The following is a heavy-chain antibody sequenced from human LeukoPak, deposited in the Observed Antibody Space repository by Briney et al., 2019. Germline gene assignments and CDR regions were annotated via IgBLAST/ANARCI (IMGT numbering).Heavy chain of an antibody. CDR1: GFXFSSYE. V-gene: IGHV3-48*03. CDR3: ARRGTSRSSYYFDY. J-gene: IGHJ4*02. CDR2: ISTSASTI. Sequence: GGSLRLSCAASGFXFSSYEINWVRQAPGKGLEWVSYISTSASTIYYTDSVKGRFTSSRDNAKNSLYLQMNSLRAEDTAVYYCARRGTSRSSYYFDYWGQGTLVTVSS.